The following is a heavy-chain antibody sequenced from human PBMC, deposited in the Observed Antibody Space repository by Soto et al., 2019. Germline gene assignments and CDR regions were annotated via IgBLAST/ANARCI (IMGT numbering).Heavy chain of an antibody. CDR2: INAGNGNT. Sequence: GASVKVSCKASGYTFTSYAMHWVRQAPGQRLEWMGWINAGNGNTKYSQKFQGRVTITRDTSASTAYMELSSLRSEDTAVYYCARSMGNFIAVAPGYYWGQGTLVTVSS. J-gene: IGHJ4*02. D-gene: IGHD6-19*01. CDR3: ARSMGNFIAVAPGYY. CDR1: GYTFTSYA. V-gene: IGHV1-3*01.